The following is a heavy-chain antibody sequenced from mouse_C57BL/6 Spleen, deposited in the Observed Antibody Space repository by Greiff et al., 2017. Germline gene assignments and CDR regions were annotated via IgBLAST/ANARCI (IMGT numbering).Heavy chain of an antibody. D-gene: IGHD2-5*01. CDR1: GYTFTSYC. Sequence: QVQLQQSGAELARPGASVKLSCKASGYTFTSYCISWVKQRPGQGLEWIGEIYPRSGNTYYNEKFKGKATLTADKSSSTAYMELRSLTSEDSAVYFCARSDYSKDYFDYWGQGTTLTVSS. V-gene: IGHV1-81*01. J-gene: IGHJ2*01. CDR2: IYPRSGNT. CDR3: ARSDYSKDYFDY.